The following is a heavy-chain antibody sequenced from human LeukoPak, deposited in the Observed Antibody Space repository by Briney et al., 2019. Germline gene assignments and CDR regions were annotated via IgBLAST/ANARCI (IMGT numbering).Heavy chain of an antibody. D-gene: IGHD3-10*01. CDR2: ISDSGDTI. V-gene: IGHV3-48*03. CDR3: VRDRGGLPIVY. Sequence: GGSLRLSCAASGFTFSTYEMIWVRQAPGKGLEWVSYISDSGDTIFYADSVKGRFTISRDNAKNTLYLQMKSLRAEDTAVYYCVRDRGGLPIVYWGQGSLVTVSS. J-gene: IGHJ4*02. CDR1: GFTFSTYE.